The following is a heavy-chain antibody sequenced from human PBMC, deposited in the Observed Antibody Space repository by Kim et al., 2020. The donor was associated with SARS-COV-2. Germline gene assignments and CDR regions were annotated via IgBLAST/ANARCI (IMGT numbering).Heavy chain of an antibody. CDR2: IYHSGST. J-gene: IGHJ4*02. CDR3: ARVGKMVRGTLDY. CDR1: GYSISSGYY. D-gene: IGHD3-10*01. Sequence: SETLSLTCTVSGYSISSGYYWGWIRQPPGKGLEWIGSIYHSGSTYYNPSLKSRVTISVDTSKNQFSLKLSSVTAADTAVYYCARVGKMVRGTLDYWGQGTLVTVSS. V-gene: IGHV4-38-2*02.